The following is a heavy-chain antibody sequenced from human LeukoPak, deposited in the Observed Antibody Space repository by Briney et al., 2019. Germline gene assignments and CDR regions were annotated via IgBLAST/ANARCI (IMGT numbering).Heavy chain of an antibody. J-gene: IGHJ3*02. CDR3: ARGGRWFGELLFDAFDI. D-gene: IGHD3-10*01. V-gene: IGHV3-48*01. CDR2: ISSSSSTT. Sequence: PGGSLRLSCAASGFTFSSYSMNWVRQAPGKGLEWVSYISSSSSTTYYADSVKGRFTISRDNAKNSLYLQMNSLRAEDTAVYYCARGGRWFGELLFDAFDIWGQGTVVTVSS. CDR1: GFTFSSYS.